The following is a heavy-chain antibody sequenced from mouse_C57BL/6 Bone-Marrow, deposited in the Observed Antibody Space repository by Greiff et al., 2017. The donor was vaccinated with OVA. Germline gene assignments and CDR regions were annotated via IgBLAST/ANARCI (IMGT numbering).Heavy chain of an antibody. Sequence: QVQLQQPGPELVKPGASVKLSCKASGYTFTSYWMHWVKQRPGQGLEWIGNINPSNGGTNYNEKFKSKATLTVDKSSSTAYMQLSSLTSEDSAVYYCARAIYYDLAWFAYWGQGTLVTVSA. CDR1: GYTFTSYW. CDR2: INPSNGGT. V-gene: IGHV1-53*01. CDR3: ARAIYYDLAWFAY. D-gene: IGHD2-4*01. J-gene: IGHJ3*01.